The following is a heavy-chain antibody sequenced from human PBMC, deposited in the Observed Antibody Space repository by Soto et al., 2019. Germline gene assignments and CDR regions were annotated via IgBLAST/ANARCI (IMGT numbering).Heavy chain of an antibody. V-gene: IGHV3-53*01. CDR1: GFTFRSNY. Sequence: GGSLSLSCAASGFTFRSNYMSWVRQAPGKGLEWVSVIYSGGSTYYADSVKGRFTISRDNSKNTLYLQMNSLRAEDTAVYYCARNYYDSGGGFDYWGQGTLVTVSS. J-gene: IGHJ4*02. D-gene: IGHD3-22*01. CDR3: ARNYYDSGGGFDY. CDR2: IYSGGST.